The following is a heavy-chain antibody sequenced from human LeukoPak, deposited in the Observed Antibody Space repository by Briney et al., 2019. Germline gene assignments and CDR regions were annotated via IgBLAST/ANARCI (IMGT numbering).Heavy chain of an antibody. J-gene: IGHJ5*02. Sequence: SGPTLVNPTQTLTLTCTFSGFSLSTSGVGVGWIRQPPGKALEWLALIYWNDDEHYSPSLKSRLTITKDTSKKQVVLTMTKMDPVDTATYYCAHSPQIGYCSSTSCLKWFDPWGQGTLVTVSS. V-gene: IGHV2-5*01. CDR1: GFSLSTSGVG. D-gene: IGHD2-2*01. CDR2: IYWNDDE. CDR3: AHSPQIGYCSSTSCLKWFDP.